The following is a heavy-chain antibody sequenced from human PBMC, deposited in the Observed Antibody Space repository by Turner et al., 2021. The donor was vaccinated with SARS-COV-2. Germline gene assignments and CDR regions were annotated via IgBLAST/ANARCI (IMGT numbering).Heavy chain of an antibody. D-gene: IGHD4-17*01. CDR2: ISTGGSTV. V-gene: IGHV3-48*03. J-gene: IGHJ6*02. Sequence: EVQLVESGGGLVQPGGSLRLSCAASGFTFSSYAMNWVRQAPGKGLEWGSYISTGGSTVYYADSVKGRFTISRDNAKNSLYLQMNSLRAEDTAVYYCARHYGVKSYYYYGMDVWGQGTTVTVSS. CDR1: GFTFSSYA. CDR3: ARHYGVKSYYYYGMDV.